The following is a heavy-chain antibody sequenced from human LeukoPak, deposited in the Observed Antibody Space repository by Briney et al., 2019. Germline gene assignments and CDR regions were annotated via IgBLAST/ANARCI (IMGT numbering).Heavy chain of an antibody. Sequence: GGSLRLSCAASGFTVSSKYMSWVRQAPGKGLEWVSIISPSGAGTYYADSVRGRFTISRDNSKNTLYLQMNSLRAEDTAVYYCGESSVAVAGTKPYFDFWGQGALVTVSS. J-gene: IGHJ4*02. CDR1: GFTVSSKY. V-gene: IGHV3-23*01. CDR2: ISPSGAGT. D-gene: IGHD6-19*01. CDR3: GESSVAVAGTKPYFDF.